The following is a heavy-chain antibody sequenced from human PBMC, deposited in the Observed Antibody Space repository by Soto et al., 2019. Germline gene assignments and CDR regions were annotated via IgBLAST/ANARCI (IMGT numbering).Heavy chain of an antibody. CDR2: IIPILGIA. CDR1: AGTFSSYT. Sequence: SVNVSCKASAGTFSSYTISWVRQAPGQGLEWMGRIIPILGIANYAQKFQGRVTITADKSTSTAYMELSSLRSEDTAVYYCARELDILTGYYIVHPIWGQGTLVTVSS. J-gene: IGHJ4*02. D-gene: IGHD3-9*01. CDR3: ARELDILTGYYIVHPI. V-gene: IGHV1-69*04.